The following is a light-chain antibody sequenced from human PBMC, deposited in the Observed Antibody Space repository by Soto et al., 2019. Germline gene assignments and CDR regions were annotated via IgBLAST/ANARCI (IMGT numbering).Light chain of an antibody. CDR2: VAS. Sequence: DIQMTQSPSSLSASVGDRVTITCRASQSIGGYLNWYQQKPGKAPELLIYVASSLQSGVPSRFSGSGSGTDVTLTISSLQPEDFGTYYCQQSFSKPFTFGPGTKVQIK. J-gene: IGKJ3*01. CDR1: QSIGGY. CDR3: QQSFSKPFT. V-gene: IGKV1-39*01.